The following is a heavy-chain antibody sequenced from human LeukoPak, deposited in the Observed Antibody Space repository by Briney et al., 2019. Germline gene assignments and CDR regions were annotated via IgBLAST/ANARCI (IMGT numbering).Heavy chain of an antibody. CDR3: ASLVAAAMGDFDY. V-gene: IGHV3-21*01. Sequence: GGSLRLSCAASGFTFSSYSMNWVRQAPGKGLEWVSSISSSSSYIYYADSVKGRSTISRDNAKNSLYLQMNSLRAEDTAVYYCASLVAAAMGDFDYWGQGTLVSVSS. D-gene: IGHD2-2*01. J-gene: IGHJ4*02. CDR1: GFTFSSYS. CDR2: ISSSSSYI.